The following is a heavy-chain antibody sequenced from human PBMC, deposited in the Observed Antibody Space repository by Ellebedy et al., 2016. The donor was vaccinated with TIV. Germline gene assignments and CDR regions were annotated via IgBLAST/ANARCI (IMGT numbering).Heavy chain of an antibody. V-gene: IGHV3-23*01. J-gene: IGHJ4*02. CDR1: GFTFRSYA. CDR2: ISGSGGST. CDR3: AKDYDSFDY. D-gene: IGHD3-3*01. Sequence: GESLKISCAASGFTFRSYAMRWVRQAPVKGLEWVSAISGSGGSTYYADSVKGRFTISRDNSKNTLYLQMNSLRAEDTAVYYCAKDYDSFDYWGQGTLVTVSS.